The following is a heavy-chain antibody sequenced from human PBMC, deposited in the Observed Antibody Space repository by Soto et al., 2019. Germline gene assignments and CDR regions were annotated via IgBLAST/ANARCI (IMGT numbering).Heavy chain of an antibody. V-gene: IGHV1-69*01. Sequence: QVQLVQSGAEVKKPGSSVKVSCKASGGTFSSYAISWVRQAPGQGLAWMGGIIPIFGTANYAQKFQVRVTITADESTSTADMELSSLRSEDTAVYYCARDNDSSSSYYYYGMDVWGQGTTVTVSS. CDR3: ARDNDSSSSYYYYGMDV. J-gene: IGHJ6*02. D-gene: IGHD6-6*01. CDR1: GGTFSSYA. CDR2: IIPIFGTA.